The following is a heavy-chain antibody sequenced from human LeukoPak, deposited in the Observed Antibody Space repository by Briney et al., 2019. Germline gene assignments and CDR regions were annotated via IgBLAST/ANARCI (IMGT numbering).Heavy chain of an antibody. CDR3: ARWGGYCSSTSCYTGFDY. D-gene: IGHD2-2*02. J-gene: IGHJ4*02. CDR1: GYTFTGYY. V-gene: IGHV1-2*02. CDR2: INPNSGGT. Sequence: ASVKVSCKASGYTFTGYYMHWVRQAPGQGLEWMGWINPNSGGTNYAQEFQGRVTMTRDTSISTAYMELSRLRSDDTAVYYCARWGGYCSSTSCYTGFDYWGQGTLVTVSS.